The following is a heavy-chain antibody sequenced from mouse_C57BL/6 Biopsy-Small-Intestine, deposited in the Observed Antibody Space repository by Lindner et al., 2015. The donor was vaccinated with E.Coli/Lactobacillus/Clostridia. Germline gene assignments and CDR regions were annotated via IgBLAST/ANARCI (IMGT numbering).Heavy chain of an antibody. J-gene: IGHJ4*01. Sequence: SVKVSCKASGYSFASYGISWVRQAPGQGLEWMGWISTYSGNTNYAQKLQDRVTMTTDTSTNTVYMELRSLRSDDTAIYFCARDNGTDSTMEYWGQGSLVTVSS. CDR3: ARDNGTDSTMEY. CDR2: ISTYSGNT. V-gene: IGHV1S26*01. CDR1: GYSFASYG.